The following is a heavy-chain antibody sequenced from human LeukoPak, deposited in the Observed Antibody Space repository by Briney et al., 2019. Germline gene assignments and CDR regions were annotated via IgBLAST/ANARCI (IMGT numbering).Heavy chain of an antibody. CDR3: AKDRWVGATTSHYFDY. D-gene: IGHD1-26*01. V-gene: IGHV3-23*01. CDR1: GFTFSSYA. CDR2: ISTRGGTT. J-gene: IGHJ4*02. Sequence: GGSLRLSCAASGFTFSSYAMNWVRQAPGKGLKWVSAISTRGGTTYYADSVKGRFTISRDDSKNTLYLQMNSLRVEDTAVYYCAKDRWVGATTSHYFDYWGQGTLVTVSS.